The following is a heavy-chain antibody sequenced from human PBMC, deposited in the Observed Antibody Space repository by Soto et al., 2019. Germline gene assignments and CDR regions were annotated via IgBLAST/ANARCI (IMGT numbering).Heavy chain of an antibody. CDR1: GYTFTGYY. V-gene: IGHV1-2*02. J-gene: IGHJ4*02. Sequence: ASVKVSCKASGYTFTGYYMHWVRQAPGQGLEWMGWINPNSGGTNYAQKFQGRVTMTRDTSISTAYMELSRLRSDDTAVYYCARDRYSSSWYLFWGQGTMVTVSS. D-gene: IGHD6-13*01. CDR2: INPNSGGT. CDR3: ARDRYSSSWYLF.